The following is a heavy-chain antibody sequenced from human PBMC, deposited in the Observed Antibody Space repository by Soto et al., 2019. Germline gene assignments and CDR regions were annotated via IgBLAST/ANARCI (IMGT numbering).Heavy chain of an antibody. CDR3: AKGAGAGSGWSFDF. CDR2: MSGSGDST. J-gene: IGHJ4*02. V-gene: IGHV3-23*01. D-gene: IGHD6-19*01. CDR1: GFTFSTYA. Sequence: EVQLLESGGGLVQPGGSLRLSCVASGFTFSTYALTWVRQAPGKGLEWGSGMSGSGDSTFYADSVKGRFTMSRDNSKNTVYLEMNSLRAEDTALYYCAKGAGAGSGWSFDFWGQGPLVPVSS.